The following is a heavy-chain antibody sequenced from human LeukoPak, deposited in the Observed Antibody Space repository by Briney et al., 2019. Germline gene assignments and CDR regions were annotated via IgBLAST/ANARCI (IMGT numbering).Heavy chain of an antibody. D-gene: IGHD3-22*01. V-gene: IGHV3-23*01. CDR1: GFTFSSYA. CDR3: AKKSYYSDSTGRWGPFDY. Sequence: PGGSLRLSCAASGFTFSSYAMSWVRQAPGKGLEWASSISGSGGSAYYADSVKGRITIPRDNSKNTLYLHMNSLRAEDTAVYYCAKKSYYSDSTGRWGPFDYWGQGTLVTVSS. CDR2: ISGSGGSA. J-gene: IGHJ4*02.